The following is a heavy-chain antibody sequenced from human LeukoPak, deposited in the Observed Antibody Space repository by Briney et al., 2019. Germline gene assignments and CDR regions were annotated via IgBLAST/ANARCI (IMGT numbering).Heavy chain of an antibody. Sequence: SETLSLTCTVSGGSISSHYWSWLRQPPGKGLEWIGYIYYSGSPNYNPSLKSRVAISVDTSKNQFSLKLSSVTAADTAVYYCARGLQGYDSSGYFRYYYYYHMDVWGKGTTVTVSS. CDR2: IYYSGSP. D-gene: IGHD3-22*01. J-gene: IGHJ6*03. CDR1: GGSISSHY. V-gene: IGHV4-59*11. CDR3: ARGLQGYDSSGYFRYYYYYHMDV.